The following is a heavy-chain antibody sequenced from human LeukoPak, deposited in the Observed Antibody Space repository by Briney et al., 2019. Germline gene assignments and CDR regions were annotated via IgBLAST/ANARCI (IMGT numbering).Heavy chain of an antibody. D-gene: IGHD1-26*01. V-gene: IGHV4-4*09. CDR3: AIKKGGWFGP. Sequence: SETPSLTCTVSGASMSSYYWSWIRQPPGKGLEWIGYIYTRGTTNYNPSLKSRVTVSVDASKNQFSLKLSSVTAADTAVYYCAIKKGGWFGPWGQGTLVTVSS. J-gene: IGHJ5*02. CDR1: GASMSSYY. CDR2: IYTRGTT.